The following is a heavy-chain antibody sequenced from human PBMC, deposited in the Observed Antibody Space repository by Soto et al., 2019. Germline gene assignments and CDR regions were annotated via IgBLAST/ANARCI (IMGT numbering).Heavy chain of an antibody. V-gene: IGHV4-34*01. CDR1: GGSFSGYY. CDR2: INSRGST. J-gene: IGHJ6*02. Sequence: AGTLSLTCAVYGGSFSGYYRSWIRQPPGKGLEWVGEINSRGSTNYNQSVKSRVTISGDTSKNKLSLKLSTVRAEDTAVYYCAILVRGSYSLRDYYYGMDVWGQGTTVPVSS. D-gene: IGHD1-26*01. CDR3: AILVRGSYSLRDYYYGMDV.